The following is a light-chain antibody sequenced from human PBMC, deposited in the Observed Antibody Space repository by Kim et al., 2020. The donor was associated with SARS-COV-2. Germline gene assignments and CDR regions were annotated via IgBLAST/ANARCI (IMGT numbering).Light chain of an antibody. CDR1: NIGSKS. J-gene: IGLJ2*01. CDR3: QVWDSSSVV. CDR2: YDS. Sequence: SYELTQPPSVSVAPGKTARITCGGNNIGSKSVHWYQQKPGQAPVLVIYYDSDRPSGIPERFSGSNSGNTATLTISRVGAGDEADYYCQVWDSSSVV. V-gene: IGLV3-21*04.